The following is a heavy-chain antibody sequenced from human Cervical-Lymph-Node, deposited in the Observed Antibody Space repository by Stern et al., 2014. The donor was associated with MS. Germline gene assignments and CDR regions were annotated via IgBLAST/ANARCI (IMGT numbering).Heavy chain of an antibody. CDR2: IYPYASDT. CDR1: GYSFTIYY. CDR3: ARHVQGFDY. Sequence: EVQLVESGAEVKKPGESLKISCKLSGYSFTIYYIAWVRQMLGKGLVWMGVIYPYASDTTYSPSFQGQFPISADKSITTAYLQWSSLRASDTAMYYCARHVQGFDYWGQGTLVTVSS. V-gene: IGHV5-51*01. J-gene: IGHJ4*02.